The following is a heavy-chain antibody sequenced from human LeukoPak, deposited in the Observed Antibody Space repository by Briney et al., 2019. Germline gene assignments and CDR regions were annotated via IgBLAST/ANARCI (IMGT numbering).Heavy chain of an antibody. V-gene: IGHV4-34*01. Sequence: PSETLSLTCAVYGGSFSGYYWSWIRQPPGKGLEWIGETNHSGSTNYNPSLKSRVTISVDTSKNQFSLKLSSVTAADTAVYYCARVPKEWLRGWFDPWGQGTLVTVSS. CDR2: TNHSGST. CDR1: GGSFSGYY. D-gene: IGHD3-3*01. J-gene: IGHJ5*02. CDR3: ARVPKEWLRGWFDP.